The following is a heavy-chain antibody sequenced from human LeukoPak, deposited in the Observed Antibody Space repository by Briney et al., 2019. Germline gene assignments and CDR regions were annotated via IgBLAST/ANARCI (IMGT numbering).Heavy chain of an antibody. D-gene: IGHD4-17*01. CDR2: IIPILGIA. CDR3: ARDLETTVTTDFDY. V-gene: IGHV1-69*04. J-gene: IGHJ4*02. CDR1: GGTFSSYA. Sequence: ASVKVSCKASGGTFSSYAISWVRQAPGQGLEWMGRIIPILGIANYAQGFQGRVTITADKSTSTAYMELSSLRSEDTAVYYCARDLETTVTTDFDYWGQGTLVTVSS.